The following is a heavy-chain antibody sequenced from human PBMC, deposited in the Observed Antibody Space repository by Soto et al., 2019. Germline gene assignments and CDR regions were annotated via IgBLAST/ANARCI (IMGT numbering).Heavy chain of an antibody. D-gene: IGHD6-19*01. CDR3: ARFGRGAVANPSYGMDV. Sequence: PGGSLRLSCAASGFTFSIYSMNWVRQAPGKGLEWVSYISSSSSTIYYADSVKGRFTISRDNAKNSLYLQMNSLRDEDTAVYYCARFGRGAVANPSYGMDVWGQGTTVTVSS. CDR2: ISSSSSTI. CDR1: GFTFSIYS. V-gene: IGHV3-48*02. J-gene: IGHJ6*02.